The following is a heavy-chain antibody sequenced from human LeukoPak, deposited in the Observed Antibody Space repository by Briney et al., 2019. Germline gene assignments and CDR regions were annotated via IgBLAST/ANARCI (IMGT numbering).Heavy chain of an antibody. J-gene: IGHJ5*02. CDR3: ARDIRGSGNYGWFDP. Sequence: GGSLRLSCAASGFTFSSYWMHWVRQAPGKGLEWVSAISDSGDRTYYVDSVRGRFTISRDNSKNTLYLQMNSLRAEDTALYYCARDIRGSGNYGWFDPWGQGTLVTVSS. CDR1: GFTFSSYW. D-gene: IGHD3-10*01. CDR2: ISDSGDRT. V-gene: IGHV3-23*01.